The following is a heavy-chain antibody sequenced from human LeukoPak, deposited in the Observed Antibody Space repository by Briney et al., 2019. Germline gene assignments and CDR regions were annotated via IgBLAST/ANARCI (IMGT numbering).Heavy chain of an antibody. J-gene: IGHJ3*02. Sequence: PSETLSLTCTVSGGSISSGGYYWSWIRQHPGRGLEWIGYIYYSGSTYYNPSLKSRVTISVDTSKNQFSLELSSVTAADTAVYYCARGAYCTNGVCYHAFDIWGQGTMVTVSS. CDR3: ARGAYCTNGVCYHAFDI. V-gene: IGHV4-31*03. D-gene: IGHD2-8*01. CDR2: IYYSGST. CDR1: GGSISSGGYY.